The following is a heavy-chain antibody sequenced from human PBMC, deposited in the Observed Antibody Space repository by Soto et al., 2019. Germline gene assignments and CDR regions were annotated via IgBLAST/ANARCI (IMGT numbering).Heavy chain of an antibody. Sequence: TSETLSLTCTVSCGSISSGGYYWSWIRQHPGEGLEWIGYIYYSGSTNHNPSLKSRVTISVDTSKNQFSLKLSSVTAADTAVYYCARGFTILDSGGGAPEYYYYYGMDVWGQGTTVTVSS. V-gene: IGHV4-61*08. J-gene: IGHJ6*02. CDR3: ARGFTILDSGGGAPEYYYYYGMDV. CDR2: IYYSGST. D-gene: IGHD3-3*01. CDR1: CGSISSGGYY.